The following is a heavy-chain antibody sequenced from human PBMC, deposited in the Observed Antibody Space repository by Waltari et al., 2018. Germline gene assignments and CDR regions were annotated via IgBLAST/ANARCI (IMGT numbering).Heavy chain of an antibody. Sequence: QVQLVESGGGVVQPGGSLRLSCAASGFTFSDNGMHWVRQPPGKGLEWVAFIRFDGGNIYYADSVKGRFTISRDNTKNTLYLQMEGLRPDDTAVYYCARIGSSWPYFDYWGQGTLVSVSS. CDR1: GFTFSDNG. D-gene: IGHD6-13*01. CDR2: IRFDGGNI. J-gene: IGHJ4*02. CDR3: ARIGSSWPYFDY. V-gene: IGHV3-30*02.